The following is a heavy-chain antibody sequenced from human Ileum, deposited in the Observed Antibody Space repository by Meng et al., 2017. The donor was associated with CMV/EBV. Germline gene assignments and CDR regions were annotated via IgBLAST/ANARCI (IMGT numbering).Heavy chain of an antibody. Sequence: VQLRESGPRRVKPSDPLSLSCSASGDSISSYYWGWIRQPAGKGLEWIGRISTSGSTNYNPSLKSRVTMSVDASKNQFSLKLTSVTAADTAVYFCARTYSSSSGITFDYWGQGTLVTVSS. J-gene: IGHJ4*02. CDR1: GDSISSYY. CDR3: ARTYSSSSGITFDY. V-gene: IGHV4-4*07. D-gene: IGHD6-6*01. CDR2: ISTSGST.